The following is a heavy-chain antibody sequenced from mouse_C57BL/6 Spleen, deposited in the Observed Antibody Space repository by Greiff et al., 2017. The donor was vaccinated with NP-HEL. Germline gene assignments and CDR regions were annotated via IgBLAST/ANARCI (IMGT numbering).Heavy chain of an antibody. CDR3: ATTGDYDGTWFAY. Sequence: DVKLVESGGGLVKPGGSLKLSCAASGFTFSSYAMSWVRQTPEKRLEWVATISDGGSYTYYPDNVKGRFTISRDNAKNNLYLQMSHLKSEDTAMYYCATTGDYDGTWFAYWGQGTLVTVSA. CDR2: ISDGGSYT. D-gene: IGHD2-4*01. J-gene: IGHJ3*01. V-gene: IGHV5-4*03. CDR1: GFTFSSYA.